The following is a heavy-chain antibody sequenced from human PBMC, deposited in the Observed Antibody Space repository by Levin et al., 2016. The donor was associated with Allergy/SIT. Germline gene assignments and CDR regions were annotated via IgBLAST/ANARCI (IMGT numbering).Heavy chain of an antibody. CDR3: ATDPFNIGASGHNY. V-gene: IGHV3-7*01. CDR1: GLTFSSYW. D-gene: IGHD6-13*01. Sequence: GESLKISCAASGLTFSSYWMSWVRQAPGKGLEWVANIKQDGRDKYYVASVKGRFTISRDNAKNSLSLQMNSLRAEDTAIYYCATDPFNIGASGHNYWGQGTLVTVSS. CDR2: IKQDGRDK. J-gene: IGHJ4*02.